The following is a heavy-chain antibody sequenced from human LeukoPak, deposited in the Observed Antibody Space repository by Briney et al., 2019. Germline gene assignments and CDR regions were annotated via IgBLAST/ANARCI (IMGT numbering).Heavy chain of an antibody. V-gene: IGHV4-59*01. CDR2: MFHSGTT. J-gene: IGHJ4*02. Sequence: SETLSLTCTVSGASITTYYWSWIRQPPGKGLEWIGYMFHSGTTNYNPSLKSRVTISLDTSRNQFSLKLTSVTGADTAVYYCAGGPSSSTSDFWGQGTLVTVSS. D-gene: IGHD6-13*01. CDR1: GASITTYY. CDR3: AGGPSSSTSDF.